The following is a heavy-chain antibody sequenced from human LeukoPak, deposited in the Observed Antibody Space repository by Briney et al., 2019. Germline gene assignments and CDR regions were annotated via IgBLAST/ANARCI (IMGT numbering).Heavy chain of an antibody. CDR1: GYTFTSYA. CDR3: ARDSEASTTVTPLGAFDI. D-gene: IGHD4-17*01. Sequence: ASVKVSCKASGYTFTSYAMHWVRQAPGQRLEWMGWINAGNGNTKYSQKFQGRVTITRDTSASTAYMELSSLRSEDTAVYYCARDSEASTTVTPLGAFDIWAKGQWSPSLQ. V-gene: IGHV1-3*01. J-gene: IGHJ3*02. CDR2: INAGNGNT.